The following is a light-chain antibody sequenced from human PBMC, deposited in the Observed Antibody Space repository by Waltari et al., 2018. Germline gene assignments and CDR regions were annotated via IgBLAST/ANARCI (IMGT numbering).Light chain of an antibody. CDR1: SSDVGAYNS. V-gene: IGLV2-8*01. Sequence: QSALTQPPSASGSPGQSVTISCTGASSDVGAYNSVSWYHQHPDKAPKLMIYEVSKRPSGVPARFSGSKSGNTASLTVSGLQGEDEADYYCSSYGGSNNFVFGTGTKVSVL. J-gene: IGLJ1*01. CDR3: SSYGGSNNFV. CDR2: EVS.